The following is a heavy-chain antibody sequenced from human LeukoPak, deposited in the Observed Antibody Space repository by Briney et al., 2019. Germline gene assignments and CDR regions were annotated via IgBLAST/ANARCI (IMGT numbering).Heavy chain of an antibody. CDR2: INPSGGST. V-gene: IGHV1-46*01. CDR3: ARGSLTGLSSGWYYFDC. D-gene: IGHD6-19*01. Sequence: ASVKVSCKASGYTFTSYYMHWVRQAPGQGLEWMGIINPSGGSTSYAQKFQGRVTMTRDMSTSTVYMELSSLRSEDTAVYYCARGSLTGLSSGWYYFDCWGQGTLVTVSS. J-gene: IGHJ4*02. CDR1: GYTFTSYY.